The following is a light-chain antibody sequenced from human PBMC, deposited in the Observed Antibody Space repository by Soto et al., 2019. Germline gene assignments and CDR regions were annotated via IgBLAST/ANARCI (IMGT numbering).Light chain of an antibody. J-gene: IGKJ2*01. V-gene: IGKV4-1*01. Sequence: DIVMTQSPDSLAVSLGERATINCKSSQSVFYSSNNNNYLAWYHQRPGQPPKLLIYWASTRESGVPDRFSGRGSGTDFTLTITSRKAEDGAVYYCQQYDSTPPTFGQGTKLEIK. CDR2: WAS. CDR1: QSVFYSSNNNNY. CDR3: QQYDSTPPT.